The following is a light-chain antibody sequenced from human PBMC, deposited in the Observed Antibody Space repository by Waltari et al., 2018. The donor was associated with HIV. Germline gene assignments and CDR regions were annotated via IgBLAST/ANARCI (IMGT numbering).Light chain of an antibody. V-gene: IGLV2-23*02. CDR2: DVS. CDR3: CSYAGSSTYV. J-gene: IGLJ1*01. Sequence: QSALTQPASVSGSPGPSITISCTGTSSAGGCYNYVPWYQQHPGKAPKLIIYDVSKRPSGVSNRFSGSKSGNTASLTISGLQAEDEADYYCCSYAGSSTYVFGTGTKVTVL. CDR1: SSAGGCYNY.